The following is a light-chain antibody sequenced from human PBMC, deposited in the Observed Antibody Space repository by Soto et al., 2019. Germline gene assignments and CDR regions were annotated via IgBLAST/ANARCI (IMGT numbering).Light chain of an antibody. J-gene: IGKJ4*01. CDR2: GAS. CDR3: QQSYSTPLT. CDR1: QSIANY. V-gene: IGKV1-39*01. Sequence: DIQMTQSPSSLSASVGDRVTITCRASQSIANYLNWYQQRPGKAPKLLIYGASTLHSGVPSNFSGSGSGTDFTLTISGLQLEDFATYYCQQSYSTPLTFGGGTKVDIK.